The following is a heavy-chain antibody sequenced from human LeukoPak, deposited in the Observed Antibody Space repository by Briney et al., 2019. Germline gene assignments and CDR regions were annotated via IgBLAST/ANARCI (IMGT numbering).Heavy chain of an antibody. J-gene: IGHJ4*02. Sequence: SETLSLTCTVSGGSISSFYWSWIRQPAGKGLEWIGRIYTSGSTNYNPSLKSRVTMSVDTSKNQFSLNLSSVTAADTAVYYCSRDVVAAAGSWDYWGQGTLVTVSS. V-gene: IGHV4-4*07. CDR1: GGSISSFY. CDR3: SRDVVAAAGSWDY. CDR2: IYTSGST. D-gene: IGHD6-13*01.